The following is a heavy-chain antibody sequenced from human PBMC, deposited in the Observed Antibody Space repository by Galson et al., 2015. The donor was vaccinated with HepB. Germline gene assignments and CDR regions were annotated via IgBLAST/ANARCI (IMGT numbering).Heavy chain of an antibody. CDR1: GDSVSGNSAA. Sequence: CAISGDSVSGNSAAWNWIRQSPSRGLEWLGRTYYRSKWYNDYAVSVKSRITINPDTSKNQFSLQLNSVTPEDTAVYYCARDLRGPYYYGSGSYSGVAFDIWGQGTMVTVSS. CDR3: ARDLRGPYYYGSGSYSGVAFDI. D-gene: IGHD3-10*01. V-gene: IGHV6-1*01. J-gene: IGHJ3*02. CDR2: TYYRSKWYN.